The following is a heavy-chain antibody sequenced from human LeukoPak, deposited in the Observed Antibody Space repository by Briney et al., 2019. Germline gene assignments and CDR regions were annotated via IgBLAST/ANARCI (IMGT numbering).Heavy chain of an antibody. Sequence: GGSLRLSCAASGFTFSSYSMNWVRQAPGKGLEWVSYISSSSTIYYADSVKGRFTISRDNAKNSLYLQMNSLRAEDTAVYYCAREEYYYDSSGLEDWGQGTLVTVSS. D-gene: IGHD3-22*01. V-gene: IGHV3-48*01. J-gene: IGHJ4*02. CDR1: GFTFSSYS. CDR3: AREEYYYDSSGLED. CDR2: ISSSSTI.